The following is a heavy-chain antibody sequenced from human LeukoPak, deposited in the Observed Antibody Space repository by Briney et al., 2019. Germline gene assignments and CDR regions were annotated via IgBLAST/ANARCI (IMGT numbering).Heavy chain of an antibody. CDR3: ARWVGATTRYFDY. D-gene: IGHD1-26*01. CDR2: IYHSGNT. Sequence: PSETLSLTCAVSGYSISSGYYWGWIRQPPGKGLEWIGSIYHSGNTYYNPSLKSRVTISVDTSKNQFSLKLSSVTAADTAVYYCARWVGATTRYFDYWGQGTLVTVSS. CDR1: GYSISSGYY. V-gene: IGHV4-38-2*01. J-gene: IGHJ4*02.